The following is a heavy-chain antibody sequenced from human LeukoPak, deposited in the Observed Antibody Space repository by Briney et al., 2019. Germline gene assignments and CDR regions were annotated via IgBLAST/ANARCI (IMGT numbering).Heavy chain of an antibody. CDR1: GYTFTSYY. V-gene: IGHV1-46*01. D-gene: IGHD3-3*01. CDR2: INPSGGST. J-gene: IGHJ5*02. Sequence: ASVNVSCKASGYTFTSYYMHWVRQAPGQGLEWMGIINPSGGSTSYAQKFQGRVALTRDTSTSTVYMELSSLRSEDTAVYYCARNSYDFWSGYSGWFDPWGQGTLVTVSS. CDR3: ARNSYDFWSGYSGWFDP.